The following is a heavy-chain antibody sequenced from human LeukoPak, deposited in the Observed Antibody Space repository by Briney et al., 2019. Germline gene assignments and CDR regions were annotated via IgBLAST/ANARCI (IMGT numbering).Heavy chain of an antibody. CDR1: GFTFSDYY. V-gene: IGHV3-23*01. J-gene: IGHJ3*02. CDR2: ISGSGGST. D-gene: IGHD2-2*01. Sequence: GGSLRLSCAASGFTFSDYYMSWVRQAPGKGLEWVSAISGSGGSTYYADSVKGRFTISRDNSKNTLYLQMNSLRAEDTAVYYCAKDGDIVVVPAALGAFDIWGQGTMVTVSS. CDR3: AKDGDIVVVPAALGAFDI.